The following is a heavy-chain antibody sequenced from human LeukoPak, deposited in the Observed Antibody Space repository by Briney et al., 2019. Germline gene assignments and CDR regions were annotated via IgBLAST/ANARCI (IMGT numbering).Heavy chain of an antibody. CDR3: ARPRAGYYDILTGYYYFDY. CDR2: IYRGDSDT. V-gene: IGHV5-51*01. Sequence: GESLKISCNSSGYIYTSYWIGWVRQMPGKGLEWMGIIYRGDSDTRYSPSFQGQVTISADKSISTAYLQWSSLKASDTAMYYCARPRAGYYDILTGYYYFDYWGQGTLVTVSS. J-gene: IGHJ4*02. D-gene: IGHD3-9*01. CDR1: GYIYTSYW.